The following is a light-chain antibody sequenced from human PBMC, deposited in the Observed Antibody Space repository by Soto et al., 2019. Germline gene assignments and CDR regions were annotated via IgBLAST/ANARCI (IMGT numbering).Light chain of an antibody. Sequence: DIQMTQSPSTLSASVGDRVTITCRASQSISSWLAWYQQKPGKAPKLLIYDASSLESGVPSRFSGSGSGTEFTPPHRHLQPYYFATYYCQQYNSYSGTFGQGTKVEIK. CDR3: QQYNSYSGT. J-gene: IGKJ1*01. V-gene: IGKV1-5*01. CDR2: DAS. CDR1: QSISSW.